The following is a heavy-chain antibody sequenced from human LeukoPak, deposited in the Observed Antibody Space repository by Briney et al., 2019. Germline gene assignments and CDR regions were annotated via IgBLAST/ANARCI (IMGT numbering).Heavy chain of an antibody. CDR1: GASISSYNYY. CDR2: IYYTGST. J-gene: IGHJ4*02. D-gene: IGHD1-26*01. Sequence: SETLSLTCTVSGASISSYNYYWAWIRQSPGKGLEWIGSIYYTGSTYYSPPLNSRVIISADSSKNQFSLKLRSVTAADTAVYYCASWEFIVGVSIWGQGSLVTVSS. CDR3: ASWEFIVGVSI. V-gene: IGHV4-39*01.